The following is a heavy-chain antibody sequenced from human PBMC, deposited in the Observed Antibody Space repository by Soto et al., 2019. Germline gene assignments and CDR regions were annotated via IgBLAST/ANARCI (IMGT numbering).Heavy chain of an antibody. CDR2: IIPIFRTT. Sequence: QVQLVQSGAEVKKPGSSVKVSCKTSGGTFSTYAISWVRQAPGQGLEWMGGIIPIFRTTNYAQKFRGRVTITADESTGTAYMELSSLRTEDTAMYYCAREWARTNGWPRTPNYGMDVWDQGTTVTVSS. CDR3: AREWARTNGWPRTPNYGMDV. CDR1: GGTFSTYA. J-gene: IGHJ6*02. V-gene: IGHV1-69*01. D-gene: IGHD6-19*01.